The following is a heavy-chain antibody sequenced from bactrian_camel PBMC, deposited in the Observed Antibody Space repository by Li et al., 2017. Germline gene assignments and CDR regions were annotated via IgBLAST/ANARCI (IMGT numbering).Heavy chain of an antibody. D-gene: IGHD4*01. Sequence: HVQLVESGGGSVQAGGSLRLSCAPSGQSFTGYCMAWFRQAPGEERKAVASLDSDGTTSYADSVKGRFTISKDNAKETLYLDMNDLRPEDTAIYYCAAGCYSDFIADLEPNEYNYWGQGTQVTVS. CDR2: LDSDGTTS. J-gene: IGHJ4*01. V-gene: IGHV3-2*01. CDR1: GQSFTGYC. CDR3: AAGCYSDFIADLEPNEYNY.